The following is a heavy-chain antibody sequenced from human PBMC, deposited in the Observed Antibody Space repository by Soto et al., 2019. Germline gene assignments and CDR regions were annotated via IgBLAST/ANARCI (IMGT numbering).Heavy chain of an antibody. D-gene: IGHD2-21*02. V-gene: IGHV4-34*01. Sequence: SETLSLTCAVYGGSFSGYYWSWIRQPPGKGPEWIGEINHSGSTNYNPSLKSRVTISVDTSKNQFSLKLTSVTAADTAVYYCARVFPSYCGCDCSYFDSWGQGTLVTVSS. J-gene: IGHJ4*02. CDR1: GGSFSGYY. CDR2: INHSGST. CDR3: ARVFPSYCGCDCSYFDS.